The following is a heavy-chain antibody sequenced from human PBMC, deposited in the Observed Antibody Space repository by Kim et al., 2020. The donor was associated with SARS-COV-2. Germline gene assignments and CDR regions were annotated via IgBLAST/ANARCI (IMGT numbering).Heavy chain of an antibody. D-gene: IGHD6-19*01. J-gene: IGHJ4*02. CDR3: ARPSHSGWYPLKY. V-gene: IGHV3-48*02. Sequence: GGSLRLSCAASGFTFSSYNMNWVRQAPGKGPEWISYISSDGSTIYYADSVKGRFTVSRDNAHNSLFLQMNHLRHEDTAVYYCARPSHSGWYPLKYWGQGTLVTVSS. CDR2: ISSDGSTI. CDR1: GFTFSSYN.